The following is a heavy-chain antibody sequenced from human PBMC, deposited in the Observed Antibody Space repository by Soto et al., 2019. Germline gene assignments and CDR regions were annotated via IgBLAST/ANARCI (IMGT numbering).Heavy chain of an antibody. CDR3: TSTSGPYYDFWSGYYRPLDYYGMDV. CDR1: GFTFSGSA. CDR2: IRSKANSYAT. J-gene: IGHJ6*02. V-gene: IGHV3-73*01. D-gene: IGHD3-3*01. Sequence: PGGSLRLSCAASGFTFSGSAMHWVRQASGKGLEWVGRIRSKANSYATAYAASVKGRFTISRDDSKNTAYPQMNSLKTEDTAVYYCTSTSGPYYDFWSGYYRPLDYYGMDVWGQGTTVTVSS.